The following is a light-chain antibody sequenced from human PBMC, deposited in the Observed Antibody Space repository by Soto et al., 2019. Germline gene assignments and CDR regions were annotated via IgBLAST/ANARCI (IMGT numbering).Light chain of an antibody. Sequence: EFVLTQSPGTLSLSPVERATLSCRAIHTVRNNYLAWYQQKPGQAPRLLIYGTSSRATGIPDRFSGSGSGTDFTLTISRLEPEDFAVFYCQQYGSSITFGQGTRLEI. CDR1: HTVRNNY. J-gene: IGKJ5*01. V-gene: IGKV3-20*01. CDR2: GTS. CDR3: QQYGSSIT.